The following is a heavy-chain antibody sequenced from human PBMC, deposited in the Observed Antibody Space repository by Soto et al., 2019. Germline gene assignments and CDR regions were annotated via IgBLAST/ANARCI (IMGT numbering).Heavy chain of an antibody. D-gene: IGHD2-8*01. CDR1: GAFSSTYN. V-gene: IGHV4-59*01. Sequence: QVQLQESGPGLVKPPETLSLTCTVSGAFSSTYNWSWIRQPPGKGLEWIGYMNNIGRTNYNPSLKSRVTISLDTSKNQFSLKLSSVIAADTAVYYCARSFCRDAVRCSWFDPWGLGTLVTASS. CDR2: MNNIGRT. CDR3: ARSFCRDAVRCSWFDP. J-gene: IGHJ5*02.